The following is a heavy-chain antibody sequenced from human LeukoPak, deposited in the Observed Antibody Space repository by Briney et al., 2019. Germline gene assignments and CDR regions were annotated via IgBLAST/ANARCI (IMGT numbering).Heavy chain of an antibody. D-gene: IGHD2-15*01. Sequence: ASVKVSCKXSGYTFTSYGISWVRQAPGQGLEWMGWISAYNGNTNYSQKLQGRVTMTTDTSTSTAYMELRSLRSDDTAVYYCARYCSGGSCYPGAFDIWGQGTMVTVSS. J-gene: IGHJ3*02. V-gene: IGHV1-18*01. CDR3: ARYCSGGSCYPGAFDI. CDR1: GYTFTSYG. CDR2: ISAYNGNT.